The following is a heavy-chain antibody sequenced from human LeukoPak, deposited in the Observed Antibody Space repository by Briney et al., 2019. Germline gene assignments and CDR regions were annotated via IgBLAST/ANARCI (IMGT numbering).Heavy chain of an antibody. CDR1: GGSIRSYY. CDR3: ARGYIHFDY. Sequence: NTSETLSLTCTVSGGSIRSYYWSWIRQPPGKGLERIGYIYYSGSTNYNPSLKRRVTISVDTSKNQFSLKLSSVTAADTAVYYCARGYIHFDYWGQGTLVTVSS. J-gene: IGHJ4*02. V-gene: IGHV4-59*12. CDR2: IYYSGST. D-gene: IGHD1-14*01.